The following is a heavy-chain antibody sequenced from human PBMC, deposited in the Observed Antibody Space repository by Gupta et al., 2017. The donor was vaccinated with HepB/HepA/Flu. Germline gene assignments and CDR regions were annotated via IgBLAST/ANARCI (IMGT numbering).Heavy chain of an antibody. CDR3: ARGRGIDGDCCTYWYFDL. V-gene: IGHV3-30-3*01. CDR1: GFTFSNFP. D-gene: IGHD2-21*02. Sequence: QVQVVESGGGVVQPGRSLRLSCAASGFTFSNFPMHWVRQAPGKGLEWVAVLSYDGGTENYAGSVKGRVTISRDNSNNTLYLQMNSLRVEETAVYYCARGRGIDGDCCTYWYFDLWGRGTLVTVSS. J-gene: IGHJ2*01. CDR2: LSYDGGTE.